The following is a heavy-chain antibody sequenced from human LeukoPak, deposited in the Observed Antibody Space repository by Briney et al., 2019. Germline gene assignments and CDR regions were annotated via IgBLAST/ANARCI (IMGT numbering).Heavy chain of an antibody. CDR3: ATGSPGIAAAAGARNY. Sequence: PGGSLRLSCAASGFIVGNNQVTWVRQASGKGLEWVSLVYSGGTTRYADSVKGRFTISRDNSKNTVYLQMNSLRAEDTAVYYCATGSPGIAAAAGARNYWGQGTLVTVSS. J-gene: IGHJ4*02. D-gene: IGHD6-25*01. CDR2: VYSGGTT. CDR1: GFIVGNNQ. V-gene: IGHV3-66*01.